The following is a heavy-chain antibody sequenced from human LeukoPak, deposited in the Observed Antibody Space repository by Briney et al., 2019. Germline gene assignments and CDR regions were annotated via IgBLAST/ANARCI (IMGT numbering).Heavy chain of an antibody. V-gene: IGHV1-2*02. CDR3: VRGVSGLWTYFNY. CDR2: INPNSGGT. D-gene: IGHD3/OR15-3a*01. Sequence: ASVKVSCKASGYTFTGYYMHWVRQAPGQGLEWMGWINPNSGGTNYAQKFQGRVTMTRDTSISTAYMELSRLRSDDTAVYYCVRGVSGLWTYFNYWGQGPLVTVSS. J-gene: IGHJ4*02. CDR1: GYTFTGYY.